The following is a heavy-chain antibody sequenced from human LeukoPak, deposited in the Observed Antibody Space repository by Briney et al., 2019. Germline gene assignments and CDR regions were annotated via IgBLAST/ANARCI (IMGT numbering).Heavy chain of an antibody. CDR1: GYSFTSYW. CDR3: ARRAPDYYYGMDV. V-gene: IGHV5-51*01. J-gene: IGHJ6*02. Sequence: PGESLKISCKGSGYSFTSYWIGWVRQMPGKGLEWMGIIYPGDSDTRYSPSFQGQATISADKSISTAYLQWSSLKASDTAMYYCARRAPDYYYGMDVWGQGTTVTVSS. CDR2: IYPGDSDT.